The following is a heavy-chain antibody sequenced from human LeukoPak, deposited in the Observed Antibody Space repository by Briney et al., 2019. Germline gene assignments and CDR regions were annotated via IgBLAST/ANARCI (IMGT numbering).Heavy chain of an antibody. Sequence: SETLSLTCAVYGGSFSGYYWGWIRQPPGKGLEWIGSIYHSGSTYYNPSLKSRVTISVDTSKNQFSLKLSSVTAADTAVYYCARDPIYYDFWSGSYYYYYMDVWGKGTTVTVSS. CDR3: ARDPIYYDFWSGSYYYYYMDV. V-gene: IGHV4-38-2*02. D-gene: IGHD3-3*01. CDR1: GGSFSGYY. J-gene: IGHJ6*03. CDR2: IYHSGST.